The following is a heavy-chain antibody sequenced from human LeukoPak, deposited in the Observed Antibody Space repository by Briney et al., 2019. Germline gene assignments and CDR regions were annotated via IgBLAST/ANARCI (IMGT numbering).Heavy chain of an antibody. CDR1: GFTFSSYE. J-gene: IGHJ3*02. CDR2: ISSSGSTI. V-gene: IGHV3-48*03. D-gene: IGHD2-21*02. CDR3: APLIVVVTAIDAFDI. Sequence: GGSLRLSCAASGFTFSSYEMNWVRQAPGKGLEWVSYISSSGSTIYYADSVKGRFTISRDNAKNSLYLQMNSLRAEDTAVYYCAPLIVVVTAIDAFDIWGQGTMVTVSS.